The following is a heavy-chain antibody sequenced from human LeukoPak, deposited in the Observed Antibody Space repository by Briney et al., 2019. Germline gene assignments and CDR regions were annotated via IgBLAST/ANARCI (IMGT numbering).Heavy chain of an antibody. CDR3: ARGQNYGGDSKSFDY. J-gene: IGHJ4*02. D-gene: IGHD4-23*01. CDR1: GFTFSSYA. Sequence: PGRSLRLSCAASGFTFSSYAMHWVRQAPGKGLEYVSAISSSGGSTYYANSVKGRFTISRDNSKNTLYLQMGSLRAEDMAVYYCARGQNYGGDSKSFDYWGQGTLVTVSS. CDR2: ISSSGGST. V-gene: IGHV3-64*01.